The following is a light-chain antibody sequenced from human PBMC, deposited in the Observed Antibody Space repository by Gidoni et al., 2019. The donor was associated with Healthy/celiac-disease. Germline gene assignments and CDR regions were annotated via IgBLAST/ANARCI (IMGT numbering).Light chain of an antibody. CDR3: SSYTSSSTLVV. V-gene: IGLV2-14*01. CDR1: SSDVGGYNY. J-gene: IGLJ1*01. CDR2: DVS. Sequence: QSALTQPASVSVSPGQSLTISCTGTSSDVGGYNYVSWYQQHPGKAPKLMIYDVSNRPSGVSNRFSGSKSGNTASLTISGLQAEDEADYYCSSYTSSSTLVVFGTGTKVTVL.